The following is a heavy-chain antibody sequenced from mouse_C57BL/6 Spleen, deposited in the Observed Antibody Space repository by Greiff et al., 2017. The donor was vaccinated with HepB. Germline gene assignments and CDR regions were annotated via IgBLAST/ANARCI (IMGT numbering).Heavy chain of an antibody. V-gene: IGHV1-62-2*01. Sequence: VQLQQSGAELVKPGASVKLSCKASGYTFTEYTIHWVKQRSGQGLEWIGWFYPGSGSIKYNEKFKDKATLTADKSSSTVYMELSRLTSEDSAVYFCARHEGGLYYYGSEAGWDGGFAYWGQGTLVTVSA. CDR1: GYTFTEYT. CDR2: FYPGSGSI. D-gene: IGHD1-1*01. CDR3: ARHEGGLYYYGSEAGWDGGFAY. J-gene: IGHJ3*01.